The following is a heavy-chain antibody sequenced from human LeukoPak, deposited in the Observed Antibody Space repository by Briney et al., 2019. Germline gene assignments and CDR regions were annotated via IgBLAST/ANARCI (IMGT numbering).Heavy chain of an antibody. CDR2: MKQDGSEI. V-gene: IGHV3-7*01. CDR3: AREATITAYNFDY. CDR1: GFTFNRFW. D-gene: IGHD5-24*01. Sequence: PGESLRLSCAASGFTFNRFWMSWVRQAPGKGLEWVANMKQDGSEIYYVASVKGRFTISRDNAKNSLYLQMSRLRAEDTAIYFCAREATITAYNFDYWGQGTLVTVSS. J-gene: IGHJ4*02.